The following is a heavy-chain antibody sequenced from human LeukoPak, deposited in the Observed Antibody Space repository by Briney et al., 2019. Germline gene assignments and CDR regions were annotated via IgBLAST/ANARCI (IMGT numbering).Heavy chain of an antibody. CDR3: ARVSGYDTAPFDY. Sequence: GGSLRLSCAASGFTFSSYSMNWVRQAPGKGLEWVSSISSSSSYIYYADSVKGRFTISRDNAKNSMYLQMNSLRAEDTAVYYCARVSGYDTAPFDYWGQGTLVTVSS. V-gene: IGHV3-21*01. CDR2: ISSSSSYI. J-gene: IGHJ4*02. D-gene: IGHD5-12*01. CDR1: GFTFSSYS.